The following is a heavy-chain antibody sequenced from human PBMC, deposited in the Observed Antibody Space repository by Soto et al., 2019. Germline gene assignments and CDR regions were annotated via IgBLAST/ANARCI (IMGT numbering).Heavy chain of an antibody. CDR2: IKSKTDGGTT. D-gene: IGHD2-15*01. V-gene: IGHV3-15*01. Sequence: GGSLRLSCAASGFTFSIAWMNWVRQAPGKGLEWVGRIKSKTDGGTTDYAAPVKGRFTISRDDSKNTLYLQLNSLKTEDTAVYYCTTAGSASIPRYYGMDVWGQGTTVTVSS. J-gene: IGHJ6*02. CDR3: TTAGSASIPRYYGMDV. CDR1: GFTFSIAW.